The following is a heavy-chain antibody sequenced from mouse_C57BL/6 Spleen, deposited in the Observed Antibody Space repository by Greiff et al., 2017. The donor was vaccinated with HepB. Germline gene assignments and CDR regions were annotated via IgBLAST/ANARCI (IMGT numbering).Heavy chain of an antibody. V-gene: IGHV1-66*01. CDR1: GYSFTSYY. D-gene: IGHD2-4*01. Sequence: VQLQQSGPELVKPGASVKISCKASGYSFTSYYIHWVKQRPGQGLEWIGWIYPGSGNTKYNEKFKGKATLTADTSSSTAYMQLSSLTSEDSAVYYGARSHYDYDGYFDVWGTGTTVTVSS. CDR3: ARSHYDYDGYFDV. J-gene: IGHJ1*03. CDR2: IYPGSGNT.